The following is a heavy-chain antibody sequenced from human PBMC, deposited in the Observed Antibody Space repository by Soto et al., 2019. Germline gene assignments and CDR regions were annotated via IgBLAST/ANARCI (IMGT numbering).Heavy chain of an antibody. Sequence: QVQLVESGGGVVQPGRSLRLSCATSGFTFGGYGMHWVRQAPGKGLEWVAVILYDGSNKYYADSVKGRFTVSRDNSKNTLFLQMNSLRAEDTAVYYCARDGPAGGTSRALIDYWVQGTLVTVSS. CDR2: ILYDGSNK. J-gene: IGHJ4*02. CDR3: ARDGPAGGTSRALIDY. V-gene: IGHV3-33*05. CDR1: GFTFGGYG. D-gene: IGHD2-2*01.